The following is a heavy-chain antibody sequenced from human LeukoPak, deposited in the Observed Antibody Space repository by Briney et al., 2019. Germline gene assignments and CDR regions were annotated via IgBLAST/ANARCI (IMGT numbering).Heavy chain of an antibody. CDR3: ARDYMGTNRLAGDY. CDR2: IWYDRSNK. Sequence: GWSLRLSCAASGFTFNSYAFHWVRQAPGKGLEWVALIWYDRSNKYYADSVKGRFTISRDDSKDTVYLQMNSLRAEDTAMYYCARDYMGTNRLAGDYLGQGNLVTVSS. V-gene: IGHV3-33*01. D-gene: IGHD1-7*01. J-gene: IGHJ4*01. CDR1: GFTFNSYA.